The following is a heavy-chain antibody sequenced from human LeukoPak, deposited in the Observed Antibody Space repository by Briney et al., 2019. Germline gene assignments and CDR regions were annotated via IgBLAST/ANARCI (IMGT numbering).Heavy chain of an antibody. CDR2: ISDNGAGT. CDR1: GFTFSNYG. D-gene: IGHD3-3*01. Sequence: GGSLRLSCAASGFTFSNYGMSWVRQAPGKGLEWVSHISDNGAGTYYADSVKGRFTISRDNAKNSLYLQMNSLRAEDTAVYYCARDRGTSYDFWSGYSHPYYFDYWGQGTLVTVSS. J-gene: IGHJ4*02. V-gene: IGHV3-23*01. CDR3: ARDRGTSYDFWSGYSHPYYFDY.